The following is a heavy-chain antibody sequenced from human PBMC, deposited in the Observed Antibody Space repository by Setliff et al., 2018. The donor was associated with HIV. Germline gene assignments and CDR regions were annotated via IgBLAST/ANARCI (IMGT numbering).Heavy chain of an antibody. J-gene: IGHJ5*02. Sequence: SETLSLTCAVSGESIGSPGCWSWIRQSLEKGLEWIGEINHSGSTNYNPSLKSRVTISVDTSKNQFSLKLSSVTAADTAVYYCATSGYSYAFNWFDPWGQGTLVTVSS. CDR1: GESIGSPGC. CDR3: ATSGYSYAFNWFDP. V-gene: IGHV4-4*02. D-gene: IGHD5-18*01. CDR2: INHSGST.